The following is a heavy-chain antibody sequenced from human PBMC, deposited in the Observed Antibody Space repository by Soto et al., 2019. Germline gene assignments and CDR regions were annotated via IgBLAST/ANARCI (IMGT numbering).Heavy chain of an antibody. CDR1: GFTLNNYA. CDR2: ISYDEYDL. Sequence: QVQLVESGGGVVQPGTSLRLSCSASGFTLNNYAMHWVRQVPGKGLEWLAFISYDEYDLDYADSVKGRFTISRDNSKNTLYLQMNSLSAEDTAVYYCARELPPKAIRGLMYSWGQGTLVTVSS. CDR3: ARELPPKAIRGLMYS. J-gene: IGHJ4*02. D-gene: IGHD3-10*01. V-gene: IGHV3-30-3*01.